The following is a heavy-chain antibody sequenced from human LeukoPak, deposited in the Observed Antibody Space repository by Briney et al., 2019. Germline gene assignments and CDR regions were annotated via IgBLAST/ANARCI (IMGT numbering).Heavy chain of an antibody. CDR3: AGYCSSTTCSSGVAFDV. D-gene: IGHD2-2*01. CDR1: GGSIRSTEYY. Sequence: PSETLSLTCTVSGGSIRSTEYYWSWIRQPPGKGLEWIGYIYYSGSTYYNPSLKSRLTISVDTSKNQFSLKLNSVTAADTAMYYCAGYCSSTTCSSGVAFDVWGQGTMVTVSS. V-gene: IGHV4-30-4*08. J-gene: IGHJ3*01. CDR2: IYYSGST.